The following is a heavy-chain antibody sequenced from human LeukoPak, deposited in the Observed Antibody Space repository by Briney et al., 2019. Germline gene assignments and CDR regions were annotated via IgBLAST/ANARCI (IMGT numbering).Heavy chain of an antibody. Sequence: PGGSLRLSCAASGFILSSNYMSWVRQAPGKGLEWVSVIYSGGSTNYADSVKGRFTISRDNSKNTLYLQMNSLRAEDTAVYYCARGVSGRYFDYWGQGTLVTVSS. D-gene: IGHD1-26*01. CDR2: IYSGGST. CDR1: GFILSSNY. CDR3: ARGVSGRYFDY. J-gene: IGHJ4*02. V-gene: IGHV3-53*01.